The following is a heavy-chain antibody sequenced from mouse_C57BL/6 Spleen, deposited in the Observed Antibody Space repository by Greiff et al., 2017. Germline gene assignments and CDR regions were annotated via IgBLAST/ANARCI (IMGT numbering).Heavy chain of an antibody. CDR3: TSQEGDRNGYFDV. J-gene: IGHJ1*03. D-gene: IGHD3-3*01. Sequence: EVQLQQSVAELVRPGASVKLSCTASGFNIKNTYMHWVKQRPEQGLEWIGRIDPANGNTKYAPKFQGKATITADTSSNTAYLQLSSLTSEDTAIYYCTSQEGDRNGYFDVWGTGTTVTVSS. CDR1: GFNIKNTY. V-gene: IGHV14-3*01. CDR2: IDPANGNT.